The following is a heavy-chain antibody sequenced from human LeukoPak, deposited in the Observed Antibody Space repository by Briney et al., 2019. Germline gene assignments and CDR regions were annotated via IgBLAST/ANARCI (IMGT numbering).Heavy chain of an antibody. Sequence: GASVKVSCNVSGYTLSELSMHWVRQAPGKGLEWMGWINTNTGNPTYAQGFFTGRYVFSLDTSASTAYLQINGLKADDTAVYYCGRDPRLGIRGYTYGYIDHWGQGTLLTVAS. D-gene: IGHD5-18*01. V-gene: IGHV7-4-1*02. CDR2: INTNTGNP. CDR3: GRDPRLGIRGYTYGYIDH. CDR1: GYTLSELS. J-gene: IGHJ4*02.